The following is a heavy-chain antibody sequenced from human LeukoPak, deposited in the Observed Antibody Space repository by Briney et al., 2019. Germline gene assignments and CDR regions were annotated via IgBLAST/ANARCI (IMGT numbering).Heavy chain of an antibody. CDR1: GYTFTSYG. J-gene: IGHJ2*01. Sequence: ASVKVSCKASGYTFTSYGISWVRQAPGQGLEWMGWISAYNGNTNYAQKLQGRVTMTTDTSTSTAYMELRSLRSDDTAVYYCARAIAAAGVVWYFDLWGRGTLVTVSS. D-gene: IGHD6-13*01. CDR2: ISAYNGNT. CDR3: ARAIAAAGVVWYFDL. V-gene: IGHV1-18*01.